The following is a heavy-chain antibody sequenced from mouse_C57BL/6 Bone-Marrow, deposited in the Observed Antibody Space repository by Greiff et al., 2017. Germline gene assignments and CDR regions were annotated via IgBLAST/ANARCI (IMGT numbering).Heavy chain of an antibody. CDR2: IDPANGNT. V-gene: IGHV14-3*01. D-gene: IGHD1-1*01. CDR3: ARRYYGSTIYWYFDV. Sequence: VQLQQSVAELVRPGASVKLSCTASGFTINNTYMHWVKQRPDQGLEWIGRIDPANGNTNYAPKFQGKVTITADTTSNTTYLQLSSLTSEVTAINYCARRYYGSTIYWYFDVWGKGTTVTVSS. J-gene: IGHJ1*03. CDR1: GFTINNTY.